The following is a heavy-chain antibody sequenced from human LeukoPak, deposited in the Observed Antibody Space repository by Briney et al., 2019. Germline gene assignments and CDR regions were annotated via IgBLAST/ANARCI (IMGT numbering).Heavy chain of an antibody. D-gene: IGHD3-9*01. V-gene: IGHV3-21*01. J-gene: IGHJ6*02. CDR1: VCTFRSYS. CDR3: ARAWGLTGYYAGFYYYGMDV. Sequence: PGGCLRLSCAASVCTFRSYSMNWVRQAPWKGLEWILSISSSSSYIYYADSVKGRFTISRDNAKNSLYLQMNSLRAEDTAVYYCARAWGLTGYYAGFYYYGMDVWGQGTTVTVSS. CDR2: ISSSSSYI.